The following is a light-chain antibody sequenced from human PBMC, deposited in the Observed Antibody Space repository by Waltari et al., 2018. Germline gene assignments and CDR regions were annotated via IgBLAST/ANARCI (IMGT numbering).Light chain of an antibody. V-gene: IGKV4-1*01. CDR1: QSVLYTSNNKNN. Sequence: DIQLTQSPSSLAVSLGERVTIDCKSSQSVLYTSNNKNNLAWYQQRPGQPPKLLIYWASTRESGVPDRFSGSGSGTDFTLTISSLQAEDVAVYFCQQYLTTPLTFGQGTRLEIK. CDR2: WAS. CDR3: QQYLTTPLT. J-gene: IGKJ5*01.